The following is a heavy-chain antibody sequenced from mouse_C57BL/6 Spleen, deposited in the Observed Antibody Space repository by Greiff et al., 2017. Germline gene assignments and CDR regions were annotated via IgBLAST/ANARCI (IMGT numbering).Heavy chain of an antibody. V-gene: IGHV14-4*01. CDR2: IDPENGDT. Sequence: LVESGAELVRPGASVKLSCTASGFNIKDDYMHWVKQRPEQGLEWIGWIDPENGDTEYASKFQGKATITADTSSNTAYLQLSSLTSEDTAVYYCTSDYGTYWGQGTLVTVSA. D-gene: IGHD1-1*01. CDR1: GFNIKDDY. J-gene: IGHJ3*01. CDR3: TSDYGTY.